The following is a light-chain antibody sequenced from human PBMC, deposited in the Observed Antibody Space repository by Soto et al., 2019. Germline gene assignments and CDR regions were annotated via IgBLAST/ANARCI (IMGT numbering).Light chain of an antibody. CDR2: GAS. CDR3: QQYNNWLWT. J-gene: IGKJ1*01. V-gene: IGKV3-15*01. CDR1: QSVSSN. Sequence: EIVMTQSPATLSVSQGERATLSCRASQSVSSNLAWYQQKPGQAPRLLIYGASTMATGIPARFSGSVSGTEFTLTISSLQSEDFAGYYCQQYNNWLWTFGQGTKVEIK.